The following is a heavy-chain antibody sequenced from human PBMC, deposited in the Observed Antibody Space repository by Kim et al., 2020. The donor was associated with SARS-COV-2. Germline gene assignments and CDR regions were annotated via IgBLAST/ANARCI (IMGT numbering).Heavy chain of an antibody. V-gene: IGHV1-18*04. D-gene: IGHD3-9*01. CDR2: ISAYNGNT. J-gene: IGHJ6*02. Sequence: ASVKVSCKASGYTFTSYGISWVRQAPGQGLEWMGWISAYNGNTNYAQKLQGRVTMTTDTSTSTAYMELRSLRSDDTAVYYCARERAWRLTGYYRDVGYYYGMDVWGQGTTVTVSS. CDR3: ARERAWRLTGYYRDVGYYYGMDV. CDR1: GYTFTSYG.